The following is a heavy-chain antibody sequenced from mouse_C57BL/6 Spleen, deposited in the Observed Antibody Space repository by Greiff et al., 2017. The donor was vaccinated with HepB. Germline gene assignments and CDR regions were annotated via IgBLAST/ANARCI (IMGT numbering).Heavy chain of an antibody. D-gene: IGHD1-1*01. CDR3: ATYYYGSSYAMDY. CDR1: GYTFTSYW. CDR2: IHPNSGST. Sequence: VQLQQSGAELVKPGASVKLSCKASGYTFTSYWMHWVKQRPGQGLEWIGMIHPNSGSTNYNEKFKSKATLTVDKSSSTAYMQLSSLTSEDSAVYYCATYYYGSSYAMDYWGQGTSVTVSS. J-gene: IGHJ4*01. V-gene: IGHV1-64*01.